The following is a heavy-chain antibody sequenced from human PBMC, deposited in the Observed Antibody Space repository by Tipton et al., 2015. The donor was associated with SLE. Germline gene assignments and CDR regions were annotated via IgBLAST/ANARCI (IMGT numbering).Heavy chain of an antibody. J-gene: IGHJ6*02. CDR1: GASISSSSYY. V-gene: IGHV4-39*07. CDR3: ARGCSSSTCEPFYFFGMDV. Sequence: GLVKPSGTLSLTCTVSGASISSSSYYWVWFRQPPGKGLEWTGSVYYSGSTSYNPSLKSRVTISVDMSKNQFSLRLISVTAADTAVYYCARGCSSSTCEPFYFFGMDVWGQGTTVTVSS. CDR2: VYYSGST. D-gene: IGHD2-2*01.